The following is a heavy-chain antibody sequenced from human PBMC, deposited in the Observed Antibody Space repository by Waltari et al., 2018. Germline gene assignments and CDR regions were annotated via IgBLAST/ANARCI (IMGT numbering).Heavy chain of an antibody. J-gene: IGHJ6*02. CDR3: ARETLTTIFGVVMRGGMDV. D-gene: IGHD3-3*01. CDR2: IYYSGST. Sequence: QVQLQESGPGLVKPSETLSLTCTVSGGSISSYHWSWIRQPPGKGLEWIGYIYYSGSTNYNPSLKSRVTISVDTSKNQFSLKLSSVTAADTAVYYCARETLTTIFGVVMRGGMDVWGQGTTVTVSS. CDR1: GGSISSYH. V-gene: IGHV4-59*01.